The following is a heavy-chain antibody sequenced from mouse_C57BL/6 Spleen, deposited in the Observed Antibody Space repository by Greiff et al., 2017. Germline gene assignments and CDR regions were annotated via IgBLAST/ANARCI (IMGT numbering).Heavy chain of an antibody. CDR1: GYTFTSYW. J-gene: IGHJ2*01. CDR2: IDPSDSYT. Sequence: QVQLQQPGAELVKPGASVKLSRKASGYTFTSYWMQWVKQRPGQGLEWIGEIDPSDSYTNYNQKFKGKATLTVDTSSSTAYMQLSSLTSEDSAVYYCARGTAQAKDYWGQGTTLTVSS. CDR3: ARGTAQAKDY. V-gene: IGHV1-50*01. D-gene: IGHD3-2*02.